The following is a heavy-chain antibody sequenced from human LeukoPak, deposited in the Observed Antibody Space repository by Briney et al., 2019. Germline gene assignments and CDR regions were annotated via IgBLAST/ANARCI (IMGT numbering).Heavy chain of an antibody. V-gene: IGHV4-38-2*02. CDR1: GGSISSGYY. Sequence: SETLSLTCTVSGGSISSGYYWGWIRQPPGKGLEWIGSIYHSGSTYYNPSLKSRVTISVDTSKNQFSLKLSSVTAADTAVYYCARVPVLYYYYYMDVWGKGTTVTVSS. CDR3: ARVPVLYYYYYMDV. J-gene: IGHJ6*03. CDR2: IYHSGST.